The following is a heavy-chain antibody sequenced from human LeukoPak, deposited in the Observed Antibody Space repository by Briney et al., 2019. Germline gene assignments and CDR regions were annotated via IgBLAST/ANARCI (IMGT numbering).Heavy chain of an antibody. V-gene: IGHV1-69*06. Sequence: SVKVSCKASGGTFSSYAISWVRQAPGQGLEWVGGIIPIFGTANYAQKFQGRVTITADKSTSTAYMELSSLRSEDTAVYYCARSDGSGTRPLYYYYMDVWGKGTTVTVSS. CDR2: IIPIFGTA. CDR1: GGTFSSYA. D-gene: IGHD3-10*01. CDR3: ARSDGSGTRPLYYYYMDV. J-gene: IGHJ6*03.